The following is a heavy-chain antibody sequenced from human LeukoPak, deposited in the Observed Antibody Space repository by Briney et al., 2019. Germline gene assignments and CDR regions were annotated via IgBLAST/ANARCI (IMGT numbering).Heavy chain of an antibody. D-gene: IGHD5-12*01. J-gene: IGHJ3*02. CDR2: IYDSGGT. Sequence: SETLSLTCTVSGGSTSSSTYYWDWIRQPPGKGLEWIGNIYDSGGTHYNPSLKSRVTISEDKSKNQFSLKLNSVTAADTAVYYCATHRRSGSGGSENAFASWGQARMVTVSS. V-gene: IGHV4-39*01. CDR3: ATHRRSGSGGSENAFAS. CDR1: GGSTSSSTYY.